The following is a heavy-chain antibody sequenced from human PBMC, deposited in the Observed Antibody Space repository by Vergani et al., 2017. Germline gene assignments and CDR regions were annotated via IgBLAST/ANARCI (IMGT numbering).Heavy chain of an antibody. J-gene: IGHJ5*02. D-gene: IGHD2-2*01. Sequence: QVRLQESGPGLVKPSETLSLTCSVSGGSMSGYYWSWIRQPPGKELEWIGSIYYSGSTYYNPSLKSRVTISVDTSKNQFSLKLSSVTAADTAVYYCARHNPLTSCYHCWFDPWGQGTLVTVSS. V-gene: IGHV4-59*05. CDR2: IYYSGST. CDR3: ARHNPLTSCYHCWFDP. CDR1: GGSMSGYY.